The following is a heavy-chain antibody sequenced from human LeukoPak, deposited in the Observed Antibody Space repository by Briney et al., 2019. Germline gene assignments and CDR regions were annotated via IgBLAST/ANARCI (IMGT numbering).Heavy chain of an antibody. V-gene: IGHV1-46*01. Sequence: ASVKVSRKASGYTFTSYYMHWVRQAPGQGLEWMGIINPSGGSTSYAQKFQGRVTMARDTSTSTLYMELSSLRSEDTAVYYCATSPYCGGDCYWGPYGMDVWGQGTTVTVSS. D-gene: IGHD2-21*02. CDR2: INPSGGST. CDR1: GYTFTSYY. J-gene: IGHJ6*02. CDR3: ATSPYCGGDCYWGPYGMDV.